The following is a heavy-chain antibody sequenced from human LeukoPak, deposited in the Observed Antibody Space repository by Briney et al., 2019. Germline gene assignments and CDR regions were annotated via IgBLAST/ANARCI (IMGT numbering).Heavy chain of an antibody. V-gene: IGHV3-9*01. CDR2: ISWNSGTI. CDR3: ARIAATGTQDY. J-gene: IGHJ4*02. CDR1: GFTFDDYA. D-gene: IGHD6-13*01. Sequence: PGGSLRLSCAASGFTFDDYAMHWVWQVPGKGLEWVSGISWNSGTIGYADSVKGRFTISRDNAKKSLYLQMNSLRAEDTAFYYCARIAATGTQDYWGQGILVTVSS.